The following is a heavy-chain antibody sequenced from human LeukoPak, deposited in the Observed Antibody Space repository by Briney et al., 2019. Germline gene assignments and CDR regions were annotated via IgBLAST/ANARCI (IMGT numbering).Heavy chain of an antibody. CDR1: GTSFSGSY. J-gene: IGHJ4*02. V-gene: IGHV4-34*01. Sequence: SETLSLTCAVYGTSFSGSYWTWIRQPPGKGLEWIGEINHSGSTDYNPSLRSRVSISVDTSKNQFSLMLTSVTAADTAVYYCSRRPHGFHRYYFDYWGQGTLSPSPQ. CDR3: SRRPHGFHRYYFDY. D-gene: IGHD6-25*01. CDR2: INHSGST.